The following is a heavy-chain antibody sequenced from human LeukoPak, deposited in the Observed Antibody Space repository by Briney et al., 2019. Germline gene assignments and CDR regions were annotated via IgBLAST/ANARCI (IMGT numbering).Heavy chain of an antibody. Sequence: ASVKVSCEASGYTFTSYGFSWVGQAPGQGLEWMGWINAYNGNTNYAQKLQGRVTITTDTSTSTAYMELRRRRFDDTAVYYCASRKATTLSFHYWSQGTLVTVSS. V-gene: IGHV1-18*01. J-gene: IGHJ4*02. D-gene: IGHD5-24*01. CDR2: INAYNGNT. CDR1: GYTFTSYG. CDR3: ASRKATTLSFHY.